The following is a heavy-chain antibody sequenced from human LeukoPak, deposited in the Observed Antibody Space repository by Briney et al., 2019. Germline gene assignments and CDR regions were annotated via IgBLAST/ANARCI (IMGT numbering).Heavy chain of an antibody. CDR3: ARDMRFGELSWFDP. CDR1: GLTFSSYS. CDR2: ISSSSSYI. J-gene: IGHJ5*02. V-gene: IGHV3-21*01. Sequence: GGSLRLSCAASGLTFSSYSMNWVRQAPGKGLEWVSSISSSSSYIYYADSVKGRFTISRDNAKNSLYLQMNSLRAEDTAVYYCARDMRFGELSWFDPWGQGTLVTVSS. D-gene: IGHD3-10*01.